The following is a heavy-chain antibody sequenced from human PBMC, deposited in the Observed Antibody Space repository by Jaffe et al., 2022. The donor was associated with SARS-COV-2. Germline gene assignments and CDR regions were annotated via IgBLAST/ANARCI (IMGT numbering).Heavy chain of an antibody. D-gene: IGHD3-22*01. CDR3: AKGRRATVVVELGY. V-gene: IGHV3-23*04. CDR2: ISSSGGNT. J-gene: IGHJ4*02. Sequence: EVQLVESGGGLVQPGGSLRLSCAASGFTFSSYVMSWVRQAPGKGLEWVSGISSSGGNTYYADSMKGRFTISRDNSKNTLYLQMNSLRAEDTAVYYCAKGRRATVVVELGYWGQGNLVTVSS. CDR1: GFTFSSYV.